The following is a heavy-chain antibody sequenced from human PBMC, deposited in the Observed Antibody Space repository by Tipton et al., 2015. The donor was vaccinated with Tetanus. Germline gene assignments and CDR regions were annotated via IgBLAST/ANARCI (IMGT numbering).Heavy chain of an antibody. D-gene: IGHD1-1*01. Sequence: TLSLTCTVSGDSISRGSYTWSWIRQRPGKGLEWIGYIFHSGSTSYNPSLKSRVTISLDRSKNQFSLRLTSVTAADTAVYYCARANNEFPKKGPFDSWGQGSLVIVFS. CDR2: IFHSGST. V-gene: IGHV4-30-2*01. CDR1: GDSISRGSYT. CDR3: ARANNEFPKKGPFDS. J-gene: IGHJ4*02.